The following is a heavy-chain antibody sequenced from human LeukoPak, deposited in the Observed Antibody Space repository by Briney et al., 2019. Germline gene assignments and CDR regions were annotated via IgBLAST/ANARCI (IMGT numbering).Heavy chain of an antibody. V-gene: IGHV3-48*01. CDR3: AKDYSLLS. D-gene: IGHD6-13*01. Sequence: GGSLRLSCAASGFTFSTYSMNWVRQAPGKGLEWVSYISTSSAAIYYADSVRGRFTISRDNSKNTLYLQMNSLRAEDTAVYYCAKDYSLLSWGQGTLVTVSS. CDR1: GFTFSTYS. CDR2: ISTSSAAI. J-gene: IGHJ5*02.